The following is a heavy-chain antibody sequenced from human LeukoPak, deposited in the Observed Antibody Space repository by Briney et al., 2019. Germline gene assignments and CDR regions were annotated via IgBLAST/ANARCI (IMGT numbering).Heavy chain of an antibody. CDR2: IRNKANSYTT. D-gene: IGHD6-19*01. J-gene: IGHJ4*02. CDR3: ARVGSSGWEDY. V-gene: IGHV3-72*01. CDR1: GFTFSDHY. Sequence: GGSLRLSCAASGFTFSDHYMDWVRQATGKGLEWVGRIRNKANSYTTEYAASVKGRFTISRDESKNSLYLQINSLKIEDTAVYYCARVGSSGWEDYWGQGTLVTVSS.